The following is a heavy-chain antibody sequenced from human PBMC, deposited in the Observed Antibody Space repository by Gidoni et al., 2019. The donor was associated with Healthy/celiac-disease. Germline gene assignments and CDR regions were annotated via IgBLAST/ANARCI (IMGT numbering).Heavy chain of an antibody. CDR3: ARGLSSSSMDYYGMDV. CDR1: GGTFSSYA. J-gene: IGHJ6*04. Sequence: QVQLVQSGAEVQKPGSSVKVSCKASGGTFSSYAISWVRQAPGQGLEWMGGIIPIFGTANYAQKFQGRVTITADKPTSTAYMELSSLRSEDTAVYYCARGLSSSSMDYYGMDVWGKGTTVTVSS. V-gene: IGHV1-69*06. D-gene: IGHD6-6*01. CDR2: IIPIFGTA.